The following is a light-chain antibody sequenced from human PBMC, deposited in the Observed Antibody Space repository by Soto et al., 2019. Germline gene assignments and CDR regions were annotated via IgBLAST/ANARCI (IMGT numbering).Light chain of an antibody. Sequence: EIVMTQSPATLSVSPGERATLSCRASQSVSSNLAWYQQKPGQAPRLLIYGASTRATGIPDRFSGSESGTEFTLTISILHSEEFSVYYSQQYNNWPPTFGPGTKVDIK. CDR1: QSVSSN. CDR2: GAS. V-gene: IGKV3-15*01. CDR3: QQYNNWPPT. J-gene: IGKJ3*01.